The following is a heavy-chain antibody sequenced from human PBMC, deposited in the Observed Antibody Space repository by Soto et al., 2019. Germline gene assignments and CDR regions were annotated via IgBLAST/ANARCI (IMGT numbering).Heavy chain of an antibody. J-gene: IGHJ6*02. CDR2: ISYDGSNK. D-gene: IGHD3-3*01. V-gene: IGHV3-30*18. Sequence: VQLLESGGGLVQPGGSLRLSCAASGFTFSSYGMHWVRQAPGKGLAWVAVISYDGSNKHYADSVKGRFTISRDNSKNTLLLQMNSLRAEDTAVYYCAKEGQEYTIFGVVTPRHKTRYYYYGMDVWGQGTTVTVSS. CDR1: GFTFSSYG. CDR3: AKEGQEYTIFGVVTPRHKTRYYYYGMDV.